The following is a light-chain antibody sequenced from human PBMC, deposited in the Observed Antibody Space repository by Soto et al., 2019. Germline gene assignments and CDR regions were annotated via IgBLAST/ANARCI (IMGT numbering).Light chain of an antibody. CDR2: SNN. V-gene: IGLV1-44*01. CDR1: SSNIGSNT. CDR3: AAWDDSLNGWV. Sequence: QSVLTQPPSASGTPGQRVTISCSGSSSNIGSNTVNWYQQLPVTAPKLLTYSNNQRPSGVPDRFSGSKSGTSASLAISGLQSEDEADYYCAAWDDSLNGWVFGGGTKLTVL. J-gene: IGLJ3*02.